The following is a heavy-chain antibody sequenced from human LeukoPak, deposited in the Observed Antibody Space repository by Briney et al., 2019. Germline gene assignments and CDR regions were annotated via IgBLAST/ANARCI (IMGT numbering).Heavy chain of an antibody. V-gene: IGHV4-31*03. CDR3: ARDPGPYSNYVV. D-gene: IGHD4-11*01. CDR2: IYYSGST. Sequence: SQTLSLTCTVSGGSISSGGYYWSWIRQHPGKGLEWIGYIYYSGSTYYNPSLKSRVTISVDTSKNQFSLKLSSVTAADTAVCYCARDPGPYSNYVVWGQGTLVTVSS. CDR1: GGSISSGGYY. J-gene: IGHJ4*02.